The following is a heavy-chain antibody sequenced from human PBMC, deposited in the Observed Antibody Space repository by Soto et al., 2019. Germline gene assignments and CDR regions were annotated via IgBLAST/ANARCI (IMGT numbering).Heavy chain of an antibody. CDR2: IYYSGST. Sequence: RSLTCTVSGGSISSGGYYWSWIRQHPGKGLEWIGYIYYSGSTYYNPSLKSRVTISVDTSKNQFSLKLSSVTAADTAVYYCARDSGFWSGYYTGGGFVAYYGMDVWGQGTTVTVSS. V-gene: IGHV4-31*03. D-gene: IGHD3-3*01. CDR3: ARDSGFWSGYYTGGGFVAYYGMDV. CDR1: GGSISSGGYY. J-gene: IGHJ6*02.